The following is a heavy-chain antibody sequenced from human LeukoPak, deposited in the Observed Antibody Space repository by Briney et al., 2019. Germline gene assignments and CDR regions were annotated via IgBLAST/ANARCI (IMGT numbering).Heavy chain of an antibody. Sequence: GASVKVSCKASGYTFTSYGISWVRQAPGQGLEWMRWISAYNGNTNYAQKLQGRVTMTTDTSTSTAYMELSRLRSDDTAVYYCARYCSSTSCYIRAFDIWGQGTMVTVSS. CDR2: ISAYNGNT. J-gene: IGHJ3*02. V-gene: IGHV1-18*01. D-gene: IGHD2-2*02. CDR1: GYTFTSYG. CDR3: ARYCSSTSCYIRAFDI.